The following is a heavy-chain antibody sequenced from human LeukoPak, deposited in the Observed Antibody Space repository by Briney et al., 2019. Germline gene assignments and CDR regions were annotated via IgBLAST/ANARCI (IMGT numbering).Heavy chain of an antibody. D-gene: IGHD2-2*01. J-gene: IGHJ3*02. CDR1: GGSFSGYY. CDR3: ARGRGSTSYLPRAFDI. Sequence: PSETLSLTXAVYGGSFSGYYWSWIRQPPGKGLEWIGEINHSGSTNYNPSLKSRVTISVDTSKNQFSLKLSSVTAADTAVYYCARGRGSTSYLPRAFDIWGQRTMVTVSS. V-gene: IGHV4-34*01. CDR2: INHSGST.